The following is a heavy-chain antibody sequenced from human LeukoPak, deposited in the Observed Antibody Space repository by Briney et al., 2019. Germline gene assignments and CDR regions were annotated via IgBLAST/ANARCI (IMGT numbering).Heavy chain of an antibody. Sequence: SETLSLTCAVSGYSISSGYYWGWIRQPPGKGLEWIGSIYHSGSTYYNPSLKSRVNISVDTSKNQFSLKLSSVTAADTAVYYCARVEAAAGYFDYWGQGTLVTVSS. CDR1: GYSISSGYY. CDR3: ARVEAAAGYFDY. D-gene: IGHD6-13*01. CDR2: IYHSGST. J-gene: IGHJ4*02. V-gene: IGHV4-38-2*01.